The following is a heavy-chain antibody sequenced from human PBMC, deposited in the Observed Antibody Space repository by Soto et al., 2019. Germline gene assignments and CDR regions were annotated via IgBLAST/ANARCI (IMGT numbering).Heavy chain of an antibody. CDR2: INSDGTST. Sequence: GGSLRLSCAASGFTFSIYWMHWVRQTPGKGLVWVSRINSDGTSTTYADSVKGRFTISRDNAKNTLYLQMNSLRAEDTAVYYCTRGYSNDYRFDYWGQGTLVTVSS. CDR1: GFTFSIYW. V-gene: IGHV3-74*01. D-gene: IGHD3-16*01. CDR3: TRGYSNDYRFDY. J-gene: IGHJ4*02.